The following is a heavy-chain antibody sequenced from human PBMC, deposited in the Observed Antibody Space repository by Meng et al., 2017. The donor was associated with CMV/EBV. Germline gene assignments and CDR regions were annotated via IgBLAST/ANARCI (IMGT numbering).Heavy chain of an antibody. CDR2: INHSGST. J-gene: IGHJ5*02. Sequence: GSLRLSCAVYGGSFSGYYWSWIRQPPGKGLEWIGEINHSGSTNYNPSLKSRVTISVDTSKSQFSLKLSSVTAADTAVYYCARGITTLGWFDPWGQGTLVTVSS. CDR3: ARGITTLGWFDP. V-gene: IGHV4-34*01. D-gene: IGHD3-10*02. CDR1: GGSFSGYY.